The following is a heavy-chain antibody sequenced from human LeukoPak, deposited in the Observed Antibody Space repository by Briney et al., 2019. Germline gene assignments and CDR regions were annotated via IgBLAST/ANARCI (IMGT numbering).Heavy chain of an antibody. CDR2: IQFDGSHI. Sequence: GGSLRLSCAASGFTFSSYGTHWVRQAPGKGLEWVAFIQFDGSHIFYTDSVRGRFTISRDNSKNTLYLQMSSLRAEDTAVFYCAKTSDQLLYPKLDYWGQGTLVTVSS. V-gene: IGHV3-30*02. D-gene: IGHD2-8*01. J-gene: IGHJ4*02. CDR1: GFTFSSYG. CDR3: AKTSDQLLYPKLDY.